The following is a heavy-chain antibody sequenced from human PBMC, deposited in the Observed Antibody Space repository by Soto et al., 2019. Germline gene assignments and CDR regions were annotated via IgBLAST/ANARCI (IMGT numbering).Heavy chain of an antibody. V-gene: IGHV3-23*01. CDR3: ARGDRGGSGSPASYYVAGLEV. Sequence: DVQLLESGGHLVQPGGSLRLSCAASGFTFSSYAMSWVRQAPGKGLEWVSSVSAGGDMTYYSDSVKGRFTIARDNSNNALFLQMISLRIEYTALYYCARGDRGGSGSPASYYVAGLEVRGHGPTVTVS. D-gene: IGHD1-26*01. CDR1: GFTFSSYA. CDR2: VSAGGDMT. J-gene: IGHJ6*02.